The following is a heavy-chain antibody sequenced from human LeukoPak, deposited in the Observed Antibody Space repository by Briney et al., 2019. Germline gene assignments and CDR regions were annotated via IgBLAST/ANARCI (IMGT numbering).Heavy chain of an antibody. CDR2: ISYDGSNK. CDR1: GFTFSSYG. CDR3: AKVPKWPLDHYYAMDV. J-gene: IGHJ6*02. V-gene: IGHV3-30*18. Sequence: GGSLRLSCAASGFTFSSYGMHWVRQAPGKGLEWVAVISYDGSNKYYADSVKGRFTISRDNSKNTLYLQMNSLRAEDTAVYYCAKVPKWPLDHYYAMDVWGQGTTVTVSS. D-gene: IGHD5-12*01.